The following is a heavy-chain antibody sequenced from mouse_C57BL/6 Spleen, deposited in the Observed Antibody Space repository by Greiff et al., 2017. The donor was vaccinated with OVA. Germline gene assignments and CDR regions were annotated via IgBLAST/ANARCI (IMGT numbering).Heavy chain of an antibody. Sequence: QVQLQQPGTELVKPGASVKLSCKASGYTFTSSWLHWVKQRPGQGLEWIGNINPSNGGTNYNEKFKSKATLTVDKSSSTAYMQRSSLTSEDSAVYYCARNRFTTVVGYFDVWGTGTTVTVAS. J-gene: IGHJ1*03. CDR2: INPSNGGT. CDR1: GYTFTSSW. CDR3: ARNRFTTVVGYFDV. D-gene: IGHD1-1*01. V-gene: IGHV1-53*01.